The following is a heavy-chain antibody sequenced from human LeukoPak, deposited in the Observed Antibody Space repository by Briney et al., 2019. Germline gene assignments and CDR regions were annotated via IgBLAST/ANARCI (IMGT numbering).Heavy chain of an antibody. D-gene: IGHD3-22*01. V-gene: IGHV3-23*01. CDR2: ISGSGGNT. J-gene: IGHJ4*02. CDR1: RFIFSNYA. CDR3: AKGSYYDSSGSFYFDY. Sequence: PGGSLRLSCVASRFIFSNYAMSWVRQAPGKGLEWVSAISGSGGNTYYADSVKGRFTISRDNSKNTLYLQMNSLRAEDTAVYYCAKGSYYDSSGSFYFDYWGQGTLVTVSS.